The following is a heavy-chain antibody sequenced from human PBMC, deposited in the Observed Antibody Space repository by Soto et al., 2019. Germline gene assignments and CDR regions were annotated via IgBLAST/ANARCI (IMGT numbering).Heavy chain of an antibody. Sequence: SETLSLTCTVSGGSISSSTYYWGWIRQPPGKGLEWIGSIYYSGSTYYNPSLKSRLTISVDTSKIQFSLKLSSVTAADTAVYYCARGGSFGGQPKYFEYWGQGTLVTVSS. CDR2: IYYSGST. J-gene: IGHJ4*02. D-gene: IGHD3-10*01. CDR1: GGSISSSTYY. CDR3: ARGGSFGGQPKYFEY. V-gene: IGHV4-39*01.